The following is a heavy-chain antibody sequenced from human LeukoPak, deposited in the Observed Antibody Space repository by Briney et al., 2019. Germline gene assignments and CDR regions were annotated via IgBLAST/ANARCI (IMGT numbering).Heavy chain of an antibody. CDR3: ARDRAVSSSWPRDYYGMDV. J-gene: IGHJ6*02. Sequence: GGSLRLSCAASGFTVSSNYMSWVRQAPGKGLEWVSVIYSGGSTYYADSVKGRFTISRDNSKNTLYLQMNSLRAEDTAVYYCARDRAVSSSWPRDYYGMDVWGQGTTVTVSS. CDR1: GFTVSSNY. CDR2: IYSGGST. D-gene: IGHD6-13*01. V-gene: IGHV3-53*01.